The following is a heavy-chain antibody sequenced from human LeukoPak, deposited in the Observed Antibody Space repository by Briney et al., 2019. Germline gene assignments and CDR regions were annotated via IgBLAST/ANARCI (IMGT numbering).Heavy chain of an antibody. D-gene: IGHD3-3*01. V-gene: IGHV4-34*01. J-gene: IGHJ4*02. CDR1: GGSFSGYY. CDR2: INHSGST. CDR3: ARARDLLRFLEWPLTAYYFDY. Sequence: PSETLSLTCAVYGGSFSGYYWSWLRQPPGKGLEWIGEINHSGSTNYNPSLKSRVTISVDTSKNQFSLKLSSVTAADTAVYYCARARDLLRFLEWPLTAYYFDYWGQGTLVTVSS.